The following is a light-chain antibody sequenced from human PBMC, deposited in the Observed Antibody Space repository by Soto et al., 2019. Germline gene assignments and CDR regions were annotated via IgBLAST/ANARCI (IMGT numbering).Light chain of an antibody. V-gene: IGKV3-20*01. CDR1: QSISATY. CDR3: QQYASLPRT. Sequence: EIVLTQSPGTLSLFPGERATFSCRTSQSISATYLAWYQQKPGQAPRLLIYATSSRATGIPDRFSGSGSRRDFTLTISRLEPDDSAVYYCQQYASLPRTFGQGTKVEI. J-gene: IGKJ1*01. CDR2: ATS.